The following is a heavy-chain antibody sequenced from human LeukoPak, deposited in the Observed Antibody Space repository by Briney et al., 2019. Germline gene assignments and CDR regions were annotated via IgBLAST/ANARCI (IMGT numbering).Heavy chain of an antibody. Sequence: GGSLRLSCAASGFTFSSYGMSWVRQAPGEGLEWVSAISGSGGSTYYADSVKGRFTISRDNSKNTLYLQMNSLRAEDTAVYYCAKDWSVYYGSGSYYKYWGQGTLVTVSS. CDR2: ISGSGGST. CDR3: AKDWSVYYGSGSYYKY. CDR1: GFTFSSYG. D-gene: IGHD3-10*01. J-gene: IGHJ4*02. V-gene: IGHV3-23*01.